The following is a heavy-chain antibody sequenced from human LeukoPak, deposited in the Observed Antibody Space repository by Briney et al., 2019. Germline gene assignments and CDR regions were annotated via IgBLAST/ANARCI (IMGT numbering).Heavy chain of an antibody. J-gene: IGHJ4*02. Sequence: PGGTLRLSCAASGFTFSSYGMSWVRQAPGKGLEWVSYISSSGSTIYYADSVKGRFTISRDNAKNSLYLQMNSLRAEDTAVYYCARDRQAGVYYFDYWGQGTLVTVSS. CDR1: GFTFSSYG. V-gene: IGHV3-48*04. CDR3: ARDRQAGVYYFDY. CDR2: ISSSGSTI. D-gene: IGHD2-8*01.